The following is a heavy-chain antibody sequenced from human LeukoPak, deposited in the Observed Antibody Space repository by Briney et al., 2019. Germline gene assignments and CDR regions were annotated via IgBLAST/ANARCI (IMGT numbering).Heavy chain of an antibody. CDR2: INHSGST. D-gene: IGHD2-2*01. Sequence: SETLSLTCAVYGGSFSGYYWSWIRQPPGKGLEWIGEINHSGSTNYNPSLKSRVTISVDTSKNQFSLKLSSVTAADTAVYYCARDRGYCSSTSCYGFRYFDPWGRGTLVTVSS. CDR1: GGSFSGYY. V-gene: IGHV4-34*01. CDR3: ARDRGYCSSTSCYGFRYFDP. J-gene: IGHJ2*01.